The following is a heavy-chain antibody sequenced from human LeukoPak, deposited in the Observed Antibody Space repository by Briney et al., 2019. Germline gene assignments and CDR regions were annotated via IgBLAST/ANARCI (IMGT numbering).Heavy chain of an antibody. CDR2: INHSGST. CDR3: ARGPFDY. CDR1: GGSISGYY. Sequence: SETLSLTCTVSGGSISGYYWSWIRQPPGKGLEWIGEINHSGSTNYNPSLKSRATISVDTSKNQFSLKLSSVTAADTAVYYCARGPFDYWGQGTLVTVSS. V-gene: IGHV4-34*01. J-gene: IGHJ4*02.